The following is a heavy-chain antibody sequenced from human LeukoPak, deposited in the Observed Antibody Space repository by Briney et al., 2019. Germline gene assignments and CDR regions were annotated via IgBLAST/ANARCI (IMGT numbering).Heavy chain of an antibody. V-gene: IGHV3-15*01. CDR3: TTDLGRAPRYSSGWYGK. J-gene: IGHJ4*02. CDR2: IKSKTDGGTT. Sequence: PGGSLRLSCAASGFTFSNAWMSWVRQAPGKGLEWVGRIKSKTDGGTTDYAAPVKGRFTISRDDSKNTLYLQMNSLKTEDTAVYYCTTDLGRAPRYSSGWYGKWGQGTLVTVSS. D-gene: IGHD6-19*01. CDR1: GFTFSNAW.